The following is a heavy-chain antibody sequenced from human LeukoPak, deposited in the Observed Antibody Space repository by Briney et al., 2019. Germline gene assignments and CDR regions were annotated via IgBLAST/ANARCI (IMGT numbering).Heavy chain of an antibody. V-gene: IGHV1-2*02. D-gene: IGHD4-17*01. CDR1: GYTFTGYY. CDR2: INPKSGGT. J-gene: IGHJ3*01. CDR3: ARERNYGDYGNAFDV. Sequence: ASVKVSCKASGYTFTGYYMHWVRQAPGQGLEWMGWINPKSGGTNYAQKFQGRVTMTRDTSITTAYMELTRLRSDDTTIYYCARERNYGDYGNAFDVWGQGTKVTVSS.